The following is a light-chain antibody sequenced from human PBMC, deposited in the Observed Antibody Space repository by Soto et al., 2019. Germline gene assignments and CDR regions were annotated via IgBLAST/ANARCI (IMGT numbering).Light chain of an antibody. CDR2: YKSDSDT. CDR1: SDINVASYR. Sequence: QPVLTQPSSLSASPGASASLTCTLRSDINVASYRVNWYQQKPGSPPQFLLRYKSDSDTQQGSGVPSRFSGSKDASANAGILLISGLQSEDEADYHCMIWHSSAWVFGGGTKLTVL. V-gene: IGLV5-45*03. CDR3: MIWHSSAWV. J-gene: IGLJ3*02.